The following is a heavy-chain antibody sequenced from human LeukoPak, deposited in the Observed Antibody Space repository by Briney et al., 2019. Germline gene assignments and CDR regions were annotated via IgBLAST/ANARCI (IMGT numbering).Heavy chain of an antibody. CDR1: GHTFSNYY. V-gene: IGHV1-46*01. CDR2: INPSGGST. J-gene: IGHJ2*01. D-gene: IGHD3-22*01. Sequence: ASVKVSCKASGHTFSNYYMHWVRQAPGQGLEWMGIINPSGGSTSYTQKFQGRVTMTRDTSTSTVYMELSSLRSEDTAVYYCARDSDLLYYDSSGYWYFDLWGRGTLVTVSS. CDR3: ARDSDLLYYDSSGYWYFDL.